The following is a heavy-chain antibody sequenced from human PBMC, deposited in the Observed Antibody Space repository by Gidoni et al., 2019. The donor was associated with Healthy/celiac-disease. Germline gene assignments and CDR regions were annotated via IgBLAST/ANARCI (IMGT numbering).Heavy chain of an antibody. J-gene: IGHJ6*02. CDR1: GGSFSGYY. Sequence: QVQLQQWCAGLLTPSPPLSLTCAVYGGSFSGYYWSWIRQPPGKGLEWIGEINHSGSTNYNPSLKSRVTISVDTSKNQVSRKLSSVTAADTAVYYCARGRRLRFLEWLPGHAYYYGMDVWGQGTTVTVSS. CDR3: ARGRRLRFLEWLPGHAYYYGMDV. D-gene: IGHD3-3*01. CDR2: INHSGST. V-gene: IGHV4-34*01.